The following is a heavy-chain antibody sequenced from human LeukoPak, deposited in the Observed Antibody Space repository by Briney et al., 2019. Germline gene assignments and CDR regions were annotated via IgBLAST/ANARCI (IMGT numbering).Heavy chain of an antibody. D-gene: IGHD1-26*01. CDR1: GFTFSTYG. V-gene: IGHV3-30*02. J-gene: IGHJ4*02. Sequence: GGSLRLSCAASGFTFSTYGMHWVRQARGKGREWVGFIRYDGSNKYYADSVKGRFTISRDNSENTLYLQMNSLRAEDTAVYYCAKGVNVGGTRLVDYWGQGTLVTVSS. CDR2: IRYDGSNK. CDR3: AKGVNVGGTRLVDY.